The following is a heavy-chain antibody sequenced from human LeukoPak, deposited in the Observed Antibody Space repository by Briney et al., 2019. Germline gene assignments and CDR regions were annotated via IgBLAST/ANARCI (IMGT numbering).Heavy chain of an antibody. J-gene: IGHJ5*02. CDR2: LYYSGNT. V-gene: IGHV4-39*01. CDR3: ARYYYGSGSYIWFDL. Sequence: SETLSLTCTVSGGSISSSSFYWGWIRQPPGKGLEWIGSLYYSGNTYYNPSLKSRVTISVDTSKSQFSLKLSSVTATDTAVYYCARYYYGSGSYIWFDLWGQGTLVTVSS. D-gene: IGHD3-10*01. CDR1: GGSISSSSFY.